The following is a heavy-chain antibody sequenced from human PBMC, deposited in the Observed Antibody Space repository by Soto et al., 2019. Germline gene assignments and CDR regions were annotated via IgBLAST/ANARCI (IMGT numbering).Heavy chain of an antibody. CDR2: INAGNGNT. D-gene: IGHD4-17*01. Sequence: QVQLVQSGAEVKKPGASVKVSCKASGYTFTSYAMHWVRQAPGQRLEWMGWINAGNGNTKYSQKFQGRVTITRDTSASTAYMELSSLRSEDTAVYYCARDAGALTTDFDYWGQGTLVTVSS. J-gene: IGHJ4*02. CDR1: GYTFTSYA. V-gene: IGHV1-3*01. CDR3: ARDAGALTTDFDY.